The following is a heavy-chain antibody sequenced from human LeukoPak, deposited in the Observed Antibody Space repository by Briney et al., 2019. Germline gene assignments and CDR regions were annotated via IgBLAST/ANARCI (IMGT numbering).Heavy chain of an antibody. Sequence: SETLSLTCTVSGGSIRSYYWSWIRQPPGKGLEWIGYIYYSGSTNYNPSLKSRVTISVDTSKNQFSLKLSSVTAADTAVYYCARGVGITMIVVVIVYYFDYWGQGTLVTVSS. J-gene: IGHJ4*02. CDR2: IYYSGST. CDR3: ARGVGITMIVVVIVYYFDY. D-gene: IGHD3-22*01. V-gene: IGHV4-59*01. CDR1: GGSIRSYY.